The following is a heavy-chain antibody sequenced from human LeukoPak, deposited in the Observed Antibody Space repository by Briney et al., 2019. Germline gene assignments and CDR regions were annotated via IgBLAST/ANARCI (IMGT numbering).Heavy chain of an antibody. Sequence: GRSLRLSCAASGFTFSSYAMSWVRQAPGKGLEWVSAISGSGGSTYYADSVKGRFTISRDNSKNTLYLQMNSLRAEDTAVYYCAKASAMIVVVSKHFDYWGQGTLVTVSS. CDR2: ISGSGGST. V-gene: IGHV3-23*01. CDR3: AKASAMIVVVSKHFDY. CDR1: GFTFSSYA. D-gene: IGHD3-22*01. J-gene: IGHJ4*02.